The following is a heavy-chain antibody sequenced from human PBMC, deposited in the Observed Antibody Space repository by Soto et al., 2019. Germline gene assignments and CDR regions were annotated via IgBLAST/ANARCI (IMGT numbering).Heavy chain of an antibody. CDR2: ISYDGSNK. J-gene: IGHJ4*02. CDR1: GFTFSSYA. CDR3: ARGVGSGYDLDALDY. D-gene: IGHD5-12*01. Sequence: QVQLVESGGGVVQPGRSLRLSCAASGFTFSSYAMHWVRQAPGKGLEWVAVISYDGSNKYYADSVKGRFTISRDNSKNTLYLKMNSLRAEDTAVYYCARGVGSGYDLDALDYWGQGTLVTVSS. V-gene: IGHV3-30-3*01.